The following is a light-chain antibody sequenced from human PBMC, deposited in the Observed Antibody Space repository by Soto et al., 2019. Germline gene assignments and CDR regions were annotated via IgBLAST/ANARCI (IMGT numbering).Light chain of an antibody. CDR1: QDISNY. J-gene: IGKJ3*01. CDR3: QQYDNLPLT. Sequence: DIQMTQSPSSLSASVGDRVTITCQASQDISNYLNWYQQKPGKAPKLLIYDASNLETGVPSRFSGSGSWTDFTFTISSLQPEDIATYYCQQYDNLPLTVGPGTKVDIK. CDR2: DAS. V-gene: IGKV1-33*01.